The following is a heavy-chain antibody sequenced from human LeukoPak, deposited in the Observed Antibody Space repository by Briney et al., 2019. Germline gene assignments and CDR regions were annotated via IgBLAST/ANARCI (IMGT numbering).Heavy chain of an antibody. Sequence: GGSLRLSCAASGFSFSSGIMNWVRQAPGKALEWVSSLSGSGRLIWYAGSVKGRFTISRDNAANSLFLQMNSLRVEDTAVYYCARDLQTRLAFDAWGQGTVVAVSS. CDR1: GFSFSSGI. D-gene: IGHD1-1*01. CDR3: ARDLQTRLAFDA. V-gene: IGHV3-21*06. CDR2: LSGSGRLI. J-gene: IGHJ3*01.